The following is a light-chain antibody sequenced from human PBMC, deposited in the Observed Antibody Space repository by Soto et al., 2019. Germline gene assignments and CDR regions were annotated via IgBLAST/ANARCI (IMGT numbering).Light chain of an antibody. V-gene: IGLV2-14*01. Sequence: QSVLTQPASVSGSPGQSITISCTGTSSDVGDSNYVSWYQQHPGKAPKLIIYEVSNRTSGVSNRFSGSKSGNTASLTISGLQSEDEADYYGRTHRSGLAVVGTGTKLTVL. J-gene: IGLJ1*01. CDR2: EVS. CDR3: RTHRSGLAV. CDR1: SSDVGDSNY.